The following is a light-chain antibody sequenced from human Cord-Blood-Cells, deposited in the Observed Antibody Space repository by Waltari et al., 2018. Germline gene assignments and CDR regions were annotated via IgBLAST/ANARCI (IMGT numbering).Light chain of an antibody. V-gene: IGLV2-14*01. CDR1: SSDVGGYNY. CDR2: DVS. J-gene: IGLJ2*01. CDR3: SSYTSSSTLDVV. Sequence: QSALTQPASVSGSPGQSITISCTGTSSDVGGYNYVSWYQQHPGKAPQLMIYDVSNRPSGVSNRFSGSKSGNTASLTISGLQAEDEADYYGSSYTSSSTLDVVFGGGTKLTVL.